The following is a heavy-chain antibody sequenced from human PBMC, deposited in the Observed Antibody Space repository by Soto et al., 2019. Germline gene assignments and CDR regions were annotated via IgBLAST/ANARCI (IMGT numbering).Heavy chain of an antibody. Sequence: GGSLRLSCAASGFTFSSCAMSWVRQAPGKGLEWVSAISGSGGSTYYADSVKGRFTISRDNSKNTLYLQMNSLRAEDTAVYYCAKDTTAADAFDIWGQGTMVTVSS. CDR3: AKDTTAADAFDI. V-gene: IGHV3-23*01. CDR2: ISGSGGST. D-gene: IGHD2-21*02. CDR1: GFTFSSCA. J-gene: IGHJ3*02.